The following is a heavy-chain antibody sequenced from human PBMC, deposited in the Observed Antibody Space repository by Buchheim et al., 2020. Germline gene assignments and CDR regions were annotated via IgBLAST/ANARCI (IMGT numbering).Heavy chain of an antibody. V-gene: IGHV3-48*04. CDR2: ISSSSSTI. CDR1: GFTFSSYS. Sequence: EVQLVESGGGLVQPGGSLRLSCAASGFTFSSYSMNWVRQAPGKGLEWVSYISSSSSTIYYADSVKGRFTISRDNAKNSLYLQMNSLRAEDTAVYYCARDYGDHDYGDYVSSYYYYGMDVWGQGTT. D-gene: IGHD4-17*01. CDR3: ARDYGDHDYGDYVSSYYYYGMDV. J-gene: IGHJ6*02.